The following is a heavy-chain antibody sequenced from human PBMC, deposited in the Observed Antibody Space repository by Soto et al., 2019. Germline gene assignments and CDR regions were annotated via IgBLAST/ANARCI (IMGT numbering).Heavy chain of an antibody. CDR3: AKDMKWGGMTTIHYFDS. V-gene: IGHV3-9*01. D-gene: IGHD4-17*01. Sequence: EVQLVESGGGLVQPGRSLRLSCAASGFTVADYAMHWVRQAPGKGLEWVSGISWNSETIDYADSVKGRFTISRDNAKSSLFLKMNSLRPDNTALYYCAKDMKWGGMTTIHYFDSWGQGTLVTVSS. CDR2: ISWNSETI. CDR1: GFTVADYA. J-gene: IGHJ4*02.